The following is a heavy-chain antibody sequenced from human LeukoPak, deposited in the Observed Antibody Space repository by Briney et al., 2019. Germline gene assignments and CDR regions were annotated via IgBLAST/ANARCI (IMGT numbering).Heavy chain of an antibody. D-gene: IGHD2-2*01. CDR3: ARILRYQLVDYYALDV. CDR1: GYTFTNYY. CDR2: INPSGGST. J-gene: IGHJ6*02. Sequence: GASVKVSCKASGYTFTNYYMYWVRQAPGQGLEWMGIINPSGGSTSYAQKFQGRVTMTRDTSTSTVYMELSSLRSEDTAVYYCARILRYQLVDYYALDVWGQGATVTVSS. V-gene: IGHV1-46*01.